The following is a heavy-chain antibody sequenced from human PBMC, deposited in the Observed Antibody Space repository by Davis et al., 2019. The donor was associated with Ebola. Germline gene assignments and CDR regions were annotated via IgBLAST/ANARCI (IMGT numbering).Heavy chain of an antibody. V-gene: IGHV4-31*03. Sequence: LRLSCTVSGGSISSGGYYWSWIRQHPGKGLEWIGYIYYSGSTYYNPSLKSRVTISVDTSKNQFSLRLSSVTAADTAIYYCARKGNSDSSGYSFDYWGQGTLVTVSS. CDR1: GGSISSGGYY. CDR2: IYYSGST. CDR3: ARKGNSDSSGYSFDY. D-gene: IGHD3-22*01. J-gene: IGHJ4*02.